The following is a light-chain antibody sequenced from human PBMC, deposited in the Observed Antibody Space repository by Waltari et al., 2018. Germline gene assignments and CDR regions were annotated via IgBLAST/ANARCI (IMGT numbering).Light chain of an antibody. Sequence: QSALTQPASMSGSPGQSITVSCTGATSDIGSHNIVSWYQQHPGKAPKLILYDVTRRPSGVSGRFSGSKTGITASLTISGLQAEDEADYDCCSYAGSTTWVFGGGTKLTVL. CDR1: TSDIGSHNI. J-gene: IGLJ3*02. V-gene: IGLV2-23*02. CDR3: CSYAGSTTWV. CDR2: DVT.